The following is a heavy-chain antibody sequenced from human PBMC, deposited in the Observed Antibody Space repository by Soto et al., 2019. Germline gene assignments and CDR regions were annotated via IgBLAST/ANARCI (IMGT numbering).Heavy chain of an antibody. V-gene: IGHV6-1*01. Sequence: PSQTLSLTCAISGDSVSSNSAAWNWIRQSPSRGLEWLGRTYYRSKWYNDYAVSVKSRITINPDTSKNQFSLQLNSVTPEDTAVYYCARARPDEVGYCSGGSCYYYYYYYGMDVWGQGTTVTVSS. J-gene: IGHJ6*02. CDR1: GDSVSSNSAA. CDR3: ARARPDEVGYCSGGSCYYYYYYYGMDV. D-gene: IGHD2-15*01. CDR2: TYYRSKWYN.